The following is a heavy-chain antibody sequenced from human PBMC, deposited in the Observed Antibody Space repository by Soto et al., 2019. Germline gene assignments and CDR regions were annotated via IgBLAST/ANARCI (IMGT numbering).Heavy chain of an antibody. CDR1: GFTFSTYA. J-gene: IGHJ4*02. CDR2: ISYTGNNK. CDR3: ARGGAYCASSSCFPAFDY. D-gene: IGHD6-13*01. Sequence: GGSLRLSCAASGFTFSTYAMHWVRQAPGKGLEWLSVISYTGNNKNYIDSVKGRFTISRDNSKSTLYLQLSSLRIEDTAVYYCARGGAYCASSSCFPAFDYWGQGSPVTVSS. V-gene: IGHV3-30-3*01.